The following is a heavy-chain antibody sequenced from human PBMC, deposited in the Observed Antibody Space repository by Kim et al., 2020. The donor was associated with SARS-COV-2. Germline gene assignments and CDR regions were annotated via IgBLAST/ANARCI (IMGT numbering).Heavy chain of an antibody. Sequence: AVYVKSRITINPDTSKNQFSLQLNSVTPDDTAVYYCARTLRVMRYGMDVWGQGTTVTVSS. D-gene: IGHD3-16*01. V-gene: IGHV6-1*01. CDR3: ARTLRVMRYGMDV. J-gene: IGHJ6*02.